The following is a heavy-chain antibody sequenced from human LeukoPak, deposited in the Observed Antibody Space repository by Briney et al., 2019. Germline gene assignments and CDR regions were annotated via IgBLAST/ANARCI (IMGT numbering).Heavy chain of an antibody. V-gene: IGHV4-59*01. Sequence: PSETLSLTCSVSGGSISPYYWSWIRQPPGKGLEWIGYIYYSGTTNYNPSLQSRVTISVATSKNQFSLKLSSVTAADTALYYCARDRASAGGLDYWGQETLVTVSS. CDR2: IYYSGTT. CDR3: ARDRASAGGLDY. J-gene: IGHJ4*02. CDR1: GGSISPYY. D-gene: IGHD2-15*01.